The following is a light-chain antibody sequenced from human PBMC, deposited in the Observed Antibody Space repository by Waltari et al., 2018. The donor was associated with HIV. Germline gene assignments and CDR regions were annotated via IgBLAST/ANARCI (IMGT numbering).Light chain of an antibody. CDR2: DAS. CDR1: RAVITK. CDR3: QQSYDTPLT. J-gene: IGKJ3*01. Sequence: QMTHSPSSLSASVAARVTIPCRTGRAVITKLNWYQQKPGTAPKLLIYDASTLQTGAPTRFSGNGSGTDFTLTINNLQPDDFATYFCQQSYDTPLTFGPGTKVEVK. V-gene: IGKV1-39*01.